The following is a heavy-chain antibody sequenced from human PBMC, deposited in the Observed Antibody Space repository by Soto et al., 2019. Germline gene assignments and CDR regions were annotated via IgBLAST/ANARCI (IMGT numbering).Heavy chain of an antibody. D-gene: IGHD3-10*01. Sequence: GGSLRLSCAASGFTFSSYAMSWVRQAPGKGLEWVSAINGSGGSKYYVDSVKCRFTISRDNARNSLYLQMNSLRVEDTAVYYCARDPYFGAFDMWGQGTMVTVSS. CDR1: GFTFSSYA. J-gene: IGHJ3*02. CDR2: INGSGGSK. V-gene: IGHV3-23*01. CDR3: ARDPYFGAFDM.